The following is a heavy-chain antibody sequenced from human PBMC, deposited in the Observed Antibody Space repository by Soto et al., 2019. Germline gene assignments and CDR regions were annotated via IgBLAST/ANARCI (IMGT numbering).Heavy chain of an antibody. CDR2: INHSGST. Sequence: QVQLQQWGAGLLKPSETLSLTCAVYGGSFSGYYWSWIRQPPGKELEWMGEINHSGSTNSNPALXVPXTISVDTSKNQFSLKLSSVTAADTAVYYCAREVDYWGQGTLVTVSS. CDR1: GGSFSGYY. J-gene: IGHJ4*02. V-gene: IGHV4-34*01. CDR3: AREVDY.